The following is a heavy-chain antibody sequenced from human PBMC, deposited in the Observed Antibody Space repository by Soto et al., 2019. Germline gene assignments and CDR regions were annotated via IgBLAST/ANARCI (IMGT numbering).Heavy chain of an antibody. Sequence: PGGSLRLSCAASGFTFSNAWMNWVRQAPGKGLEWVANIKQDGSEKYYVDSVKGRFTISRDNAKNSLYLQMNSLRAEDTAVYYCARVDDFWSGYYQRSLSELDYWGQGTLVTVSS. V-gene: IGHV3-7*01. J-gene: IGHJ4*02. CDR3: ARVDDFWSGYYQRSLSELDY. D-gene: IGHD3-3*01. CDR1: GFTFSNAW. CDR2: IKQDGSEK.